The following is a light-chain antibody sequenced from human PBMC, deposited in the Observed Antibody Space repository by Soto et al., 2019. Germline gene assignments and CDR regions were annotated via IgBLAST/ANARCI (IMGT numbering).Light chain of an antibody. CDR1: QGISSY. J-gene: IGKJ4*01. V-gene: IGKV1-8*01. CDR3: LQDYNYPLT. CDR2: AAS. Sequence: AIRMTQSPSSFSASTGDRVTITCRASQGISSYLAWYQQKPGKAPKLLIYAASTLQSWVPSRFSGSGSGTDFTLTISSLQPEDFATYYCLQDYNYPLTFGGGTKVDIK.